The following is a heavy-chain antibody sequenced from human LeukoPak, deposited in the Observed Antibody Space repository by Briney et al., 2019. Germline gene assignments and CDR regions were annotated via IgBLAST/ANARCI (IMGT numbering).Heavy chain of an antibody. D-gene: IGHD5-24*01. V-gene: IGHV4-59*08. J-gene: IGHJ4*02. Sequence: SETLSLTCTVSGGSMSSYYWSWIRQPPGKGLEWIGYIYYSGSTKYNPSLKGRVTISVDTSKNQFSLKLSSVTAADTAVYYCARGARAGYNLEPFDYWGQGTLVTVSS. CDR2: IYYSGST. CDR3: ARGARAGYNLEPFDY. CDR1: GGSMSSYY.